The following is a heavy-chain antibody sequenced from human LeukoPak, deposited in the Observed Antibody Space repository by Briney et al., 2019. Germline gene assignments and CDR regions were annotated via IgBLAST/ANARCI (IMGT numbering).Heavy chain of an antibody. J-gene: IGHJ4*02. CDR2: ISDSGGST. V-gene: IGHV3-23*01. CDR3: AKAKAPYSSSPIDY. CDR1: GFTFSSYA. Sequence: PGGSLRLSCAASGFTFSSYAMSWARQAPGKGLEWVSTISDSGGSTYYADSVKGRFTISRDNSKNTLYLQMNSLRAEDTAVYYCAKAKAPYSSSPIDYWGQGTLVTVSS. D-gene: IGHD6-6*01.